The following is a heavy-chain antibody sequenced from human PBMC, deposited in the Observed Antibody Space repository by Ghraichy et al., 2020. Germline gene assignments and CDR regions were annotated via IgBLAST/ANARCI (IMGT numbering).Heavy chain of an antibody. CDR3: AREGHYYDSSADDAFDI. CDR2: IYYSGST. V-gene: IGHV4-59*01. CDR1: GGSISSYY. J-gene: IGHJ3*02. Sequence: SETLSLTCTVSGGSISSYYWSWIRQPPGKGLEWIGYIYYSGSTNYNPSLKSRVTISVDTSKNQFSLKLSSVTAADTAVYYCAREGHYYDSSADDAFDIWGQGTMVTVSS. D-gene: IGHD3-22*01.